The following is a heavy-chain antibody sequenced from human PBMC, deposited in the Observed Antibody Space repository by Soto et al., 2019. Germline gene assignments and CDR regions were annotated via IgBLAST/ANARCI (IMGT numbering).Heavy chain of an antibody. D-gene: IGHD4-4*01. CDR1: GGSISSSSNF. J-gene: IGHJ4*02. V-gene: IGHV4-39*01. CDR3: ARRNYPYYFDF. Sequence: PSETLSLTCSVSGGSISSSSNFWGWIRQPPGKGLEWIAIITYTGTTYYNPSLNSRVTISADTSKNQFSLELRSLTAADTAVYYCARRNYPYYFDFWGQGALVTVSS. CDR2: ITYTGTT.